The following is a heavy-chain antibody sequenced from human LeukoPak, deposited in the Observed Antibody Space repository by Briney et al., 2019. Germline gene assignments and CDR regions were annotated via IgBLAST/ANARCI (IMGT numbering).Heavy chain of an antibody. CDR1: GFTFSSYG. D-gene: IGHD3-22*01. Sequence: GGSLRLSCAASGFTFSSYGMHWVRQAPGKGLEWVAVIWYDGSNKYYADSVKGRFTISRDNSKNTLYLQMNSLRAEDTAVYYCARTAASMIVPRKGMDVWGQGTTVTVSS. CDR3: ARTAASMIVPRKGMDV. CDR2: IWYDGSNK. J-gene: IGHJ6*02. V-gene: IGHV3-33*01.